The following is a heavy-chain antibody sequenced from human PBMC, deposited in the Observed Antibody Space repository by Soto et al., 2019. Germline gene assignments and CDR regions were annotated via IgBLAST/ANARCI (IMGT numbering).Heavy chain of an antibody. Sequence: GGSLRLSCAASGFTFRSFGMHWIRQAPGKGLEWVALISYDGTNKYYADSVRGRFTISRDNSKNTLYLEMNTLRVEDTAVYYCAKVLPATGIEGGGDAFDIWGQGAMVTVSS. CDR3: AKVLPATGIEGGGDAFDI. V-gene: IGHV3-30*18. CDR2: ISYDGTNK. D-gene: IGHD1-26*01. CDR1: GFTFRSFG. J-gene: IGHJ3*02.